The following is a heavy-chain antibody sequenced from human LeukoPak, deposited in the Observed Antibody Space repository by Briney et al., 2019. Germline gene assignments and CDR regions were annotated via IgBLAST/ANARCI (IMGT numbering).Heavy chain of an antibody. V-gene: IGHV3-20*04. CDR3: ARAKVSSGWYEILDY. D-gene: IGHD6-19*01. Sequence: GGSLTLSCAVSGFTLDDYGMSWVRQAPGKGLEWVSGINWNGGSTGYADSVKGRFTISRDNAKNSLYLQMNSLRADDTALYYCARAKVSSGWYEILDYWGQGTLVTVSS. CDR2: INWNGGST. J-gene: IGHJ4*02. CDR1: GFTLDDYG.